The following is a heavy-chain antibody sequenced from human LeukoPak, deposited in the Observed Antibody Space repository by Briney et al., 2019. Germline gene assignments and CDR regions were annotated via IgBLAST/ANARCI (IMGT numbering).Heavy chain of an antibody. D-gene: IGHD2/OR15-2a*01. Sequence: GGSLRLSCVPPGFTFSTYAMHWVRHALGKGLEWVSVISYHGSDKYYGDSVKSGFTISRDNSKNTLYLQMNSLRTEDTAVFYCARDINSAWHNIDYWGEGTLVTVSS. CDR2: ISYHGSDK. CDR1: GFTFSTYA. V-gene: IGHV3-30*04. CDR3: ARDINSAWHNIDY. J-gene: IGHJ4*02.